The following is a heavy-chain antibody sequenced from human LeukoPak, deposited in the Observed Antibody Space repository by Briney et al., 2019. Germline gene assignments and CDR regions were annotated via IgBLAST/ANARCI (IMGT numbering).Heavy chain of an antibody. CDR2: ISGSGGST. CDR1: GFTFSSYA. CDR3: AVCHWHSSGCRSDY. J-gene: IGHJ4*02. D-gene: IGHD6-19*01. Sequence: PGGSLRLSCAASGFTFSSYAMSWVRQAPVKGLEWVSIISGSGGSTYYADSVKGRFTISRDNSKNTLYLQMNSLRAEDTAVYYCAVCHWHSSGCRSDYWGQGTLVTVSS. V-gene: IGHV3-23*01.